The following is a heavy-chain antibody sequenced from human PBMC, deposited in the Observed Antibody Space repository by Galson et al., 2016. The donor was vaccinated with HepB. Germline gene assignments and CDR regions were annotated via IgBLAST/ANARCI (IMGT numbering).Heavy chain of an antibody. CDR3: ARDLHDYGSIGYYSND. V-gene: IGHV3-66*01. D-gene: IGHD3-22*01. Sequence: SLRLSCVVSTFTVSDNYMSWVRQAPGKGLEWLSVIYSGGNTYYADSVKGRFTISRDSSKNTLYLQMNSLRAEDTAVYYCARDLHDYGSIGYYSNDWGQGTLVTVSS. CDR2: IYSGGNT. J-gene: IGHJ4*02. CDR1: TFTVSDNY.